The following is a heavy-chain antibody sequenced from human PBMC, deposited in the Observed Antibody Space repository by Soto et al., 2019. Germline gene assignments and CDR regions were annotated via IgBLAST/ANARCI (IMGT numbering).Heavy chain of an antibody. CDR2: ISYDGSNK. Sequence: QVQLVESGGGVVQPGRSLRLSCAASGFTFSSYGMHWVRQAPGKGLEWVAVISYDGSNKYYADYVKGRFTISRDNSKNTLYLQMNSLRAEDTAVYYCAKVPYCSGGSCYSIDYWGQGTLVTVSS. CDR1: GFTFSSYG. J-gene: IGHJ4*02. CDR3: AKVPYCSGGSCYSIDY. D-gene: IGHD2-15*01. V-gene: IGHV3-30*18.